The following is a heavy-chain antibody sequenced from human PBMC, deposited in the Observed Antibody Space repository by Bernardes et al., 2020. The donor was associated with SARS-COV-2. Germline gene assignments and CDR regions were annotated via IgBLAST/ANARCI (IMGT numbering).Heavy chain of an antibody. J-gene: IGHJ4*02. CDR2: INSDGSST. CDR1: GFTISRYW. CDR3: AKDWRSSSGSWYLVFDY. V-gene: IGHV3-74*01. D-gene: IGHD6-13*01. Sequence: GGFLSPSSAAAGFTISRYWMHWVRPAPGKGLVWVSRINSDGSSTSYADSVKGRFTIFRDNAKNTLYLQMNRLRAEDTAIYYCAKDWRSSSGSWYLVFDYWGQGTLVTVSS.